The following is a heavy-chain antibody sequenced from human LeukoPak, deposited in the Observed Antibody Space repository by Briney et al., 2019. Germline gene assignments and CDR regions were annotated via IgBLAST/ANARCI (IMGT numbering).Heavy chain of an antibody. CDR1: GDSVSSNSAA. CDR2: TYYRSKWYN. J-gene: IGHJ3*02. D-gene: IGHD5-12*01. CDR3: ARESGYDTHGAIDI. V-gene: IGHV6-1*01. Sequence: PSQTLSLTCAISGDSVSSNSAAWNWIRQSPSRGLEWLGRTYYRSKWYNDHPVSVKSRITINPDTSKNQFSLQLNSVTPEDTAVYYCARESGYDTHGAIDIWGQGTMVTVSS.